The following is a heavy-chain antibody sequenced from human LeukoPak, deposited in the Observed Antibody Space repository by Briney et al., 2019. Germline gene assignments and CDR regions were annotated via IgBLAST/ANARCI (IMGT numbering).Heavy chain of an antibody. J-gene: IGHJ4*02. D-gene: IGHD6-13*01. CDR1: GGSISSYY. CDR3: ARGVYIAAAQYAY. CDR2: IYYSGTT. V-gene: IGHV4-59*01. Sequence: SETLCLTCTVSGGSISSYYWSWIRQPPGKGLEWIGYIYYSGTTNYNPSLKSRVTISVDTSKNQFSLKLSSVTAADTAVYYCARGVYIAAAQYAYWGQGTLVTVS.